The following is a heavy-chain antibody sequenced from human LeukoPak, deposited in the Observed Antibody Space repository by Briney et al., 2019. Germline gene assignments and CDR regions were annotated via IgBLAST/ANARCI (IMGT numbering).Heavy chain of an antibody. D-gene: IGHD5-12*01. V-gene: IGHV3-23*01. Sequence: GGSLRLLCAASGFTFSIYAMNWVRQAPGKGLEWVSLIIANSGVINYADSVKGRFTISRDNSKNTLYLQMNSLRAEDTATYFCVKDRKPDSRYNFDYWGRGTLVTVSS. CDR2: IIANSGVI. CDR1: GFTFSIYA. J-gene: IGHJ4*02. CDR3: VKDRKPDSRYNFDY.